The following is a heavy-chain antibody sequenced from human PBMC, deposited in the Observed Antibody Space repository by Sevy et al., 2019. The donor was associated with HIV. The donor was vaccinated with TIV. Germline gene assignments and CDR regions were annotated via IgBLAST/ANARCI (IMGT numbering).Heavy chain of an antibody. D-gene: IGHD2-2*01. J-gene: IGHJ3*02. CDR2: ISNSPSYI. Sequence: GGSLRLSCAASGFTFISFTMNWVRQAPGKGLEWVSSISNSPSYIYYADSVKGRFTISRDNAKNALYLQMDSLRVEDAAVYYCTRASLLGYCSTTSCYYAFDIWGPGTVVTVSS. CDR1: GFTFISFT. V-gene: IGHV3-21*01. CDR3: TRASLLGYCSTTSCYYAFDI.